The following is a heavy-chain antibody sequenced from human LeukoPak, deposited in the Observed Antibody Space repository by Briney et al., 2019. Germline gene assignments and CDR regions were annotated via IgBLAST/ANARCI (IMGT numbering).Heavy chain of an antibody. J-gene: IGHJ4*02. CDR1: GYTITDYY. CDR2: INPNSGGT. CDR3: ARLVVVPAALYFDY. V-gene: IGHV1-2*02. D-gene: IGHD2-2*01. Sequence: ASVKVSCKASGYTITDYYLHWVRQAPGQGLEWMGWINPNSGGTNYAQKFQGRVTMTRDTSISTAYMELSRLRSDDTAVYYCARLVVVPAALYFDYWGQGTLVTVSS.